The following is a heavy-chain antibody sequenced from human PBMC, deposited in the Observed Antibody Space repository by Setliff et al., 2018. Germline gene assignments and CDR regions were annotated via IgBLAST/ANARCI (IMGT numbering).Heavy chain of an antibody. V-gene: IGHV4-34*01. CDR1: GGSFSTYH. Sequence: SETLSLTCAVYGGSFSTYHWIWIRQPPGKGLEWIGEINHSGSTNYNPSLKSRVTISVDTSKNQFSLKLSSVTAADTAVYYCARESRGDRGDYGSGELLDAFDIWGQGTMVT. D-gene: IGHD3-10*01. J-gene: IGHJ3*02. CDR2: INHSGST. CDR3: ARESRGDRGDYGSGELLDAFDI.